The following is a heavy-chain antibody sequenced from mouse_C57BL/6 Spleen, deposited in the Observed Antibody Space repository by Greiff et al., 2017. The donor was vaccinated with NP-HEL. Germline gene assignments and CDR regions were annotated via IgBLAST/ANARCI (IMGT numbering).Heavy chain of an antibody. D-gene: IGHD1-1*01. V-gene: IGHV1-15*01. J-gene: IGHJ2*01. Sequence: QVQLQQSGAELVRPGASVTLSCKASGYTFTDYEMHWVKQTPVHGLEWIGAIDPETGGTAYNQKFKGKAILTADKSSSTAYMELRSLTSEDSAVYYCTRRPYYGSSSPYYFDYWGQGTTLTVSS. CDR3: TRRPYYGSSSPYYFDY. CDR2: IDPETGGT. CDR1: GYTFTDYE.